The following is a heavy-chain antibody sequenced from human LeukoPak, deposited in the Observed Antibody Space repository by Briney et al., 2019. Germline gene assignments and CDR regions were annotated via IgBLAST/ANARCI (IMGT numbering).Heavy chain of an antibody. V-gene: IGHV4-61*02. CDR3: ARGSSYGSGSYYIGAFDI. CDR1: GGSISSGSYY. D-gene: IGHD3-10*01. CDR2: IYTSGST. J-gene: IGHJ3*02. Sequence: SETLSLTCTVSGGSISSGSYYWSWIRQPAGKGLEWIGRIYTSGSTNYNPSLKSRVTISVDTSKNQFSLKLSSVTAADTAVYYRARGSSYGSGSYYIGAFDIWGQGTMVTVSS.